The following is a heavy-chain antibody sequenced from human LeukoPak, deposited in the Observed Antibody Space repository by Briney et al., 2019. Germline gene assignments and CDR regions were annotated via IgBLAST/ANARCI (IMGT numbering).Heavy chain of an antibody. CDR1: EFTFSTYG. Sequence: VQPGRSLRLSCAASEFTFSTYGMHWVRQAPGKGLEWVAVISYDGSYRFYADSVKGRFTISRDNSKSTLYLQMNSLRAEDTAVYYCAKDRYSGLNTIDYWGQGTLVTVSS. CDR3: AKDRYSGLNTIDY. D-gene: IGHD6-13*01. J-gene: IGHJ4*02. V-gene: IGHV3-30*18. CDR2: ISYDGSYR.